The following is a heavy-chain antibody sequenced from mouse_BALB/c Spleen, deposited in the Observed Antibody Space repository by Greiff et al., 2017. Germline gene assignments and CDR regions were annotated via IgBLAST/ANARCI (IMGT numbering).Heavy chain of an antibody. CDR2: IRLKSNNYAT. Sequence: EVKLMESGGGLVQPGGSMKLSCVASGFTFSNYWMNWVRQSPEKGLEWVAEIRLKSNNYATHYAKSVKGRFTISRDDSKSSVYLQMNNLRAEDTGIYYCTRNWDDAWFAYWGQGTLVTVSA. J-gene: IGHJ3*01. CDR1: GFTFSNYW. D-gene: IGHD4-1*01. CDR3: TRNWDDAWFAY. V-gene: IGHV6-6*02.